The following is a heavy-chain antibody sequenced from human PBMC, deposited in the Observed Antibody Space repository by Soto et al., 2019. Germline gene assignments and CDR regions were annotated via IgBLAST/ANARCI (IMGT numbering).Heavy chain of an antibody. V-gene: IGHV3-43*01. CDR3: AKDIDSSGWEGAFDI. CDR2: ISWDGGST. J-gene: IGHJ3*02. Sequence: GGSLRLSCAASGFTFDDYTMHWVRQAPGKGLEWVSLISWDGGSTYYADSVKGRFTISRDNSKNSLYLQMNSLRTEDTALYYCAKDIDSSGWEGAFDIWGQGTMVTVSS. CDR1: GFTFDDYT. D-gene: IGHD3-22*01.